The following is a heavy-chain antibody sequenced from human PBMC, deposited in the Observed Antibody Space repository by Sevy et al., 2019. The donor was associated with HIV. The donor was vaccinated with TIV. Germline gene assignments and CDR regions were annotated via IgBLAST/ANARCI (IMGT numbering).Heavy chain of an antibody. D-gene: IGHD1-26*01. Sequence: GGSLRLSCAASGFTFSSYSMNWVRQAPGKGLEWVSSISSSSSYIYYADSVKGRFTISRDNAKNSLHLQMNSLRAEDTAVSYCAQWGGLWENLFEPWGQGTLVTVSS. CDR1: GFTFSSYS. J-gene: IGHJ5*02. CDR3: AQWGGLWENLFEP. CDR2: ISSSSSYI. V-gene: IGHV3-21*01.